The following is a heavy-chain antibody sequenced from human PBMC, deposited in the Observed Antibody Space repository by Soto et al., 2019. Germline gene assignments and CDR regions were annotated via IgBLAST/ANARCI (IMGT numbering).Heavy chain of an antibody. CDR3: ARGLTTEKVDS. V-gene: IGHV4-59*12. Sequence: PSETLSLTCTVSGGSISSYYWSWIRQPPGKGLEWIGYIYYSGSTNYNPSLKSRVTISVDTSKNQLSLTLSSVTAADTAVYYCARGLTTEKVDSWGQGTLVTVSS. CDR2: IYYSGST. J-gene: IGHJ4*02. CDR1: GGSISSYY.